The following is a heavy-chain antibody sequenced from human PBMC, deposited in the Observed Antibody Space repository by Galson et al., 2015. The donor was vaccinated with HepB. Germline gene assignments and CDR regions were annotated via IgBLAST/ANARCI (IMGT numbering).Heavy chain of an antibody. J-gene: IGHJ4*02. CDR2: IYYSGST. Sequence: LSLTCTVSGGSVSSGSYYWSWIRQPPGKGLEWIGYIYYSGSTNCNPSLKSRVTISVDTSKNQFSLKLSSVTAADTAVYYCASRPIAVAGASDYWGQGTLVTVSS. D-gene: IGHD6-19*01. CDR1: GGSVSSGSYY. CDR3: ASRPIAVAGASDY. V-gene: IGHV4-61*01.